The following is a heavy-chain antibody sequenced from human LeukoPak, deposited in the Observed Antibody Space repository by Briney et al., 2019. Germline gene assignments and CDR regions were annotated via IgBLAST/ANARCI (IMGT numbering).Heavy chain of an antibody. V-gene: IGHV5-10-1*01. J-gene: IGHJ5*02. CDR2: IDPGDSQT. Sequence: GESLKISCKGSAYSFTNYWISWVRQLPGKGLEWMGRIDPGDSQTNYSPSFQGYVTISADKSISTAYLQWSSLKASDTAMYYCARHSSVLNSFDPWGQGTLVTVSS. D-gene: IGHD3-22*01. CDR1: AYSFTNYW. CDR3: ARHSSVLNSFDP.